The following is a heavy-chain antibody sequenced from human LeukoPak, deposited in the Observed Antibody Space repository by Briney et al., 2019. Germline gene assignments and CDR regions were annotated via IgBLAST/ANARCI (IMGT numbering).Heavy chain of an antibody. Sequence: EASVKVSCKPSGYSFTSYDINWVRQATGQGLEWLGWMNPKSGNTGYAQKFQGRVTMTRNTSISTAYMELSSLRSEDTAVYYCARNHGPVVATTYYYYYYGMDVWGQGTTVTVSS. CDR1: GYSFTSYD. V-gene: IGHV1-8*01. D-gene: IGHD5-12*01. CDR2: MNPKSGNT. J-gene: IGHJ6*02. CDR3: ARNHGPVVATTYYYYYYGMDV.